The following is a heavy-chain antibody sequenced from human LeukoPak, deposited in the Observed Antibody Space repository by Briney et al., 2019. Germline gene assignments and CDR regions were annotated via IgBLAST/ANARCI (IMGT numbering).Heavy chain of an antibody. V-gene: IGHV1-18*01. J-gene: IGHJ4*02. CDR2: ISPYNGNT. CDR1: GYDFTSVG. CDR3: ARAGSGSGWYLDY. D-gene: IGHD6-19*01. Sequence: ASVKVSCKASGYDFTSVGITWVRQAPGQGLEWMGWISPYNGNTRYVQKLQGRVTMTTDTSTSTAYMELRSLGFDDTAVYYCARAGSGSGWYLDYWGQGTLVTVSA.